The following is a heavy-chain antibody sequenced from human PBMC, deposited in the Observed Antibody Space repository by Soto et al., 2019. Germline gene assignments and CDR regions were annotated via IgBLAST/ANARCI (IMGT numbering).Heavy chain of an antibody. J-gene: IGHJ3*02. CDR3: ARHAFRSYGDAFHI. V-gene: IGHV4-39*01. D-gene: IGHD5-18*01. CDR1: GGSISSSSDD. CDR2: IYYSGST. Sequence: SETLALSSTVSGGSISSSSDDWGWIRQPPGKGLEWSGSIYYSGSTYYTPSLKNRVTISVDTSKKQFSLKLSSVTAADTAVYYCARHAFRSYGDAFHIWGQGTIAPVS.